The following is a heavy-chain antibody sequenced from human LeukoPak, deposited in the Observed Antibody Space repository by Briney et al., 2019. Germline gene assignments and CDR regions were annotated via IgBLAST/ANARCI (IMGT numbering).Heavy chain of an antibody. J-gene: IGHJ4*02. CDR1: GGSISSSDYY. V-gene: IGHV4-39*01. CDR3: ARRNNGSGRRDY. Sequence: SETLSLTCTVSGGSISSSDYYWGWIRQPPGKGLEWIGSIYYSGSTYYNPSLKSRVTISVDTSKNQFSLKLSSVTAADTAVYYCARRNNGSGRRDYWGQGTLVTVSS. CDR2: IYYSGST. D-gene: IGHD3-10*01.